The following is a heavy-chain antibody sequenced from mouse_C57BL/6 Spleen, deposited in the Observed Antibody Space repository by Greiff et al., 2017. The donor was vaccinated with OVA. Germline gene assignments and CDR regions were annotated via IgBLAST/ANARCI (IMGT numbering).Heavy chain of an antibody. V-gene: IGHV5-4*01. Sequence: EVHLVESGGGLVKPGGSLKLSCAASGFTFSSYAMSWVRQTPETRLEWVATIRDGGSYHYYPDNVKGRFTISRDNAKNNLYLQMGHLKSEDTTMYNCAKREDSSGYSFAYWGQGTLVTVSA. CDR2: IRDGGSYH. CDR3: AKREDSSGYSFAY. D-gene: IGHD3-2*02. J-gene: IGHJ3*01. CDR1: GFTFSSYA.